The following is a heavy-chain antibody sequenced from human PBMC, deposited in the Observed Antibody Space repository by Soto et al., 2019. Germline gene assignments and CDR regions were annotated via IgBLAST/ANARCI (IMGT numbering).Heavy chain of an antibody. D-gene: IGHD5-12*01. CDR1: GGSFSGYY. CDR2: INHSGST. Sequence: SETLSLTCAVYGGSFSGYYWSWIRQPPGKGLEWIGEINHSGSTNYNPSLKSRVTISVDTSKNQFSLKLSSVTAADTAVYYCAGEDIVATIDAFDIWGQGTMVTVS. V-gene: IGHV4-34*01. CDR3: AGEDIVATIDAFDI. J-gene: IGHJ3*02.